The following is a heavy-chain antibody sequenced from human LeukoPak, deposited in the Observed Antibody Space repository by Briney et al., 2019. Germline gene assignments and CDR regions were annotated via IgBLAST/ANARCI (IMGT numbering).Heavy chain of an antibody. CDR1: GGSISSYY. Sequence: PSETLSLTCTVSGGSISSYYWSWIRQPAGKGLEWIGRIHTSCYTNYNPSLKSRVTISADTSKNQFSLKLTAVTDANKAVYYCARVDCYLYYFDSWGQGTLVTVS. D-gene: IGHD2-21*02. CDR3: ARVDCYLYYFDS. J-gene: IGHJ4*02. V-gene: IGHV4-4*07. CDR2: IHTSCYT.